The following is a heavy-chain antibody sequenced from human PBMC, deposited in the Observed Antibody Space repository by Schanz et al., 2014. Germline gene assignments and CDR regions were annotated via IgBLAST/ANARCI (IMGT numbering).Heavy chain of an antibody. CDR1: GYTFTNFF. CDR3: ARGRGFYDY. J-gene: IGHJ4*02. Sequence: QVHLVQSGAEVKKPGSSVKVSCKASGYTFTNFFLHWVRQAPGQGLEWMGIINPIGGSTTYAQKFQGRVTITADTSTNTAYMELSSLTSEDTAVHYCARGRGFYDYWGQGTLVTVSS. V-gene: IGHV1-46*01. D-gene: IGHD3-10*01. CDR2: INPIGGST.